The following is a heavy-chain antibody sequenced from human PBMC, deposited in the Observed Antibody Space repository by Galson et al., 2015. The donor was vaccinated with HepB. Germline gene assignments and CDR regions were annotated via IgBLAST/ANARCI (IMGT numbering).Heavy chain of an antibody. J-gene: IGHJ4*02. Sequence: SLRLSCAASGFTFDDYGMSWVRQAPGKGLEWVSGITGNGGSTNYVDSVKGRVTISRDNAKNSLYLQMNSLRAEDTALYYCARDHVGSGYYYFDYWGQGILVTVSS. CDR3: ARDHVGSGYYYFDY. V-gene: IGHV3-20*04. CDR1: GFTFDDYG. D-gene: IGHD3-3*01. CDR2: ITGNGGST.